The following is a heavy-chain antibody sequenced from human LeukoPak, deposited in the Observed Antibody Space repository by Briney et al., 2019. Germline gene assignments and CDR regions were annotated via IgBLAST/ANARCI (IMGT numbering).Heavy chain of an antibody. J-gene: IGHJ5*02. CDR3: ARGRYDFWSGYYRKRDWFDP. V-gene: IGHV4-34*01. CDR2: INHSGST. D-gene: IGHD3-3*01. Sequence: SETLSLTCALSGGSFSGYYWSWIRQPPGKGLEWIGEINHSGSTNYNPSLKSRVTISVDTSKNQFSLKLSSVTAADTAVYYCARGRYDFWSGYYRKRDWFDPWGQGTLVTVSS. CDR1: GGSFSGYY.